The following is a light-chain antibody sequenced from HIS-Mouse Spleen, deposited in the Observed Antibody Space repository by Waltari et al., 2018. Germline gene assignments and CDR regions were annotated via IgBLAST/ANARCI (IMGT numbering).Light chain of an antibody. V-gene: IGLV3-10*01. CDR2: DDS. CDR3: YSTDSSGNHRV. J-gene: IGLJ2*01. CDR1: ALPKKY. Sequence: SYELTQPPSVSVSPGQTARITCTGDALPKKYPYWYQQKSGQAPVLVIYDDSNRPSGIPERFSGSSSGTMATLTISGAQVEDEADYYCYSTDSSGNHRVFGGGTKLTVL.